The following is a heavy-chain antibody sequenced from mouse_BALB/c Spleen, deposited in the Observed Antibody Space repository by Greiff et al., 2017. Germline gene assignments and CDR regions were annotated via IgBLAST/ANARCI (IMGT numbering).Heavy chain of an antibody. V-gene: IGHV1-15*01. Sequence: VQLQQSGAELVRPGASVTLSCKASGYTFTDYEMHWVKQTPVHGLEWIGAIDPETGGTAYNQKFKGKATLTADKSSSTAYMELRSLTSEDSAVYYCTRYYYFDYWGQGTTLTVSS. CDR3: TRYYYFDY. CDR2: IDPETGGT. CDR1: GYTFTDYE. J-gene: IGHJ2*01.